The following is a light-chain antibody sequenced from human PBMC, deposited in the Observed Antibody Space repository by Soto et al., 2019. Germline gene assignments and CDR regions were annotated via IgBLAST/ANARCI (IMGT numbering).Light chain of an antibody. V-gene: IGLV2-14*01. CDR1: SSDVGVYNY. J-gene: IGLJ2*01. Sequence: QSALTQPASVSGSPGQSITISCTGTSSDVGVYNYVSWYQQHPGKAPKLMIYEVNYRPSGVSNRFSGSKSGNTASLTISGLQAEDEADYYCSSYASTDSVIFGGGTKLTVL. CDR2: EVN. CDR3: SSYASTDSVI.